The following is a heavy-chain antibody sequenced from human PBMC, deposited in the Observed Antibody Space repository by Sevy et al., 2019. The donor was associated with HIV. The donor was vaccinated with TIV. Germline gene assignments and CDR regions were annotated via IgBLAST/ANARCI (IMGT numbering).Heavy chain of an antibody. CDR2: IRSKANSYAT. Sequence: GGSLRLSCAASEFTFSGSAMHWVRQASGKGLEWVGRIRSKANSYATAYAASVKGRFTISRDDSKNTAYLQMNSLKTEDTAVYYCTRREVGATLYYYYGMDVWGQGTTVTVSS. V-gene: IGHV3-73*01. CDR3: TRREVGATLYYYYGMDV. J-gene: IGHJ6*02. CDR1: EFTFSGSA. D-gene: IGHD1-26*01.